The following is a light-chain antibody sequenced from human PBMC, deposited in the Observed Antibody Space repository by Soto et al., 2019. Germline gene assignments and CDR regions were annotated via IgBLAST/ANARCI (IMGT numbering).Light chain of an antibody. V-gene: IGLV2-18*02. J-gene: IGLJ1*01. Sequence: QSELTQPPSVSRSPGQSVTISCTGTSSDVGSNNRVSWYQQPPGTAPKLMIYEVSSRPSGVPDRFSGSKSGNTASLTISGLRAEDEADYYCTSYTSSTTPCVFGTGTKVTVL. CDR1: SSDVGSNNR. CDR3: TSYTSSTTPCV. CDR2: EVS.